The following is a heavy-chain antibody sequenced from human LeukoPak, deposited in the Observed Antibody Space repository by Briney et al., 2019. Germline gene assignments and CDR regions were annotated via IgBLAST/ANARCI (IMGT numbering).Heavy chain of an antibody. CDR3: ARTYSGYSYGMYWYFDL. V-gene: IGHV3-53*01. Sequence: GGSLRLSCAASGFTVSSNSMSWVRQAPGKGLEWVSVIYSGGSTYYADCVKGRFTISRDNSKNTLYLQMNSLRAEDTAVYYCARTYSGYSYGMYWYFDLWGRGTLVTVSS. J-gene: IGHJ2*01. CDR1: GFTVSSNS. D-gene: IGHD5-18*01. CDR2: IYSGGST.